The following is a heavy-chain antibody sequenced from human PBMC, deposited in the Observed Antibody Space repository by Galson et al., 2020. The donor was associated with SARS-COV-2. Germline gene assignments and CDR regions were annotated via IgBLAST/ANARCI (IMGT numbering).Heavy chain of an antibody. CDR3: AKVDLRGSAPKGYYYYYGMDV. D-gene: IGHD3-10*01. V-gene: IGHV3-33*06. Sequence: QLGESLKISCAASGFTFSSYGMHWVRQAPGKGLEWVAVIWYDGSNKYYADSVKGRFTISRDNSKNTLYLQMNSLRAEDTAVYYCAKVDLRGSAPKGYYYYYGMDVWGQGTTVTVS. CDR1: GFTFSSYG. CDR2: IWYDGSNK. J-gene: IGHJ6*02.